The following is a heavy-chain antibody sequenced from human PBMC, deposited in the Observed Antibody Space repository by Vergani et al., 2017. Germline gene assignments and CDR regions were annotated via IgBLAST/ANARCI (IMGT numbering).Heavy chain of an antibody. V-gene: IGHV3-48*01. CDR2: ISSSSSTI. J-gene: IGHJ6*02. CDR1: GFTFSSYS. D-gene: IGHD3-10*01. CDR3: ARDAMVRGDLYYYYGMDV. Sequence: EVQLVESGGGLVQPGGSLRLSCAASGFTFSSYSMNWVRQAPGKGLEWVSYISSSSSTIYYADSVKGRFTISRDNAKNSLYLQMNSLRAEDTAVYYCARDAMVRGDLYYYYGMDVWGQGTTVTVSS.